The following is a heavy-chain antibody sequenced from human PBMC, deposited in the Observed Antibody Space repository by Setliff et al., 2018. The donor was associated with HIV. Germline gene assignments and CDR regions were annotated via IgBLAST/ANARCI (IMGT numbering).Heavy chain of an antibody. CDR2: INPFTGGT. CDR1: GYTFRANY. J-gene: IGHJ3*02. CDR3: ARDYIHVFDI. V-gene: IGHV1-2*02. Sequence: ASVKVSCKASGYTFRANYIHWVRQAPGQGLVWMGWINPFTGGTNYAQKFQGRVTVTRDTSINTVYLEVNGLKSDDTAVYYCARDYIHVFDIWGQGTMVTV.